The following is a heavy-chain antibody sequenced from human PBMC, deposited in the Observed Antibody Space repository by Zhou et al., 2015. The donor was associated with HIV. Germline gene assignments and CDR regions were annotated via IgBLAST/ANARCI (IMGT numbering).Heavy chain of an antibody. D-gene: IGHD2-15*01. CDR3: ARGTNFLRCSGGSCYNPHYFDY. V-gene: IGHV1-69*01. J-gene: IGHJ4*02. CDR2: IIPIFGTA. CDR1: GGTFSSYA. Sequence: QVQLVQSGAEVKKPGSSVKVSCKASGGTFSSYAISWVRQAPGQGLEWMGGIIPIFGTANYAQKFQGRVTITADESTSTAYMELSSLRSEDTAVYYCARGTNFLRCSGGSCYNPHYFDYWGQGTLVTVSS.